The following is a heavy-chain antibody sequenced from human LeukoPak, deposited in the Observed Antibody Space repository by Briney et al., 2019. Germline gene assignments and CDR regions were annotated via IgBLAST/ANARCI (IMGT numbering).Heavy chain of an antibody. Sequence: ASVKVSCKASGYTFTGYCMHWVRQAPGQGLEWMGWINANSGGANYAQKFQGRVTMTRDTSISTAYMELTSLISDDTAVYYCARGSSSGLYYFDYWGQGTLVTVSS. CDR2: INANSGGA. V-gene: IGHV1-2*02. D-gene: IGHD6-19*01. CDR1: GYTFTGYC. J-gene: IGHJ4*02. CDR3: ARGSSSGLYYFDY.